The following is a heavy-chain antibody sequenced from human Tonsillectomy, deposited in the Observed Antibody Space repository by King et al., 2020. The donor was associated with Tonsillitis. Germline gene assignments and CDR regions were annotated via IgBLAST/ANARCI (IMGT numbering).Heavy chain of an antibody. Sequence: QLVQSGGGVVQPGGSLRLSCAASEFTFSSHPMHWVRQAPGKGLEWVAFIQFDGTTKYYVNSVKGRFTISRDNSKNTLFLGMSSLRAEDTAVYYCAKESGPSKPFDYWGQGPLVTVSS. CDR3: AKESGPSKPFDY. V-gene: IGHV3-30*02. J-gene: IGHJ4*02. CDR1: EFTFSSHP. D-gene: IGHD1-14*01. CDR2: IQFDGTTK.